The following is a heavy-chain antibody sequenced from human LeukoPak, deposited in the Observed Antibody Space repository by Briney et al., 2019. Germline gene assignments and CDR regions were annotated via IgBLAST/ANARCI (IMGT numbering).Heavy chain of an antibody. D-gene: IGHD3-9*01. V-gene: IGHV3-21*01. Sequence: GGSLRLSCAASGFTFSSYSMNWVRQAPGKGLEWVSSISSSSSYIYYADSVKGRSTISRDNAKNSLYLQMNSLRAEDTAVYYCASLTYYDILTGYDDAFDIWGQGTMVTVSS. J-gene: IGHJ3*02. CDR1: GFTFSSYS. CDR3: ASLTYYDILTGYDDAFDI. CDR2: ISSSSSYI.